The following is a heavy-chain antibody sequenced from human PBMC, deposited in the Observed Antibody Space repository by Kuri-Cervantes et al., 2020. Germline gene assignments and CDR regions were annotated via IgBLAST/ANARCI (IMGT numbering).Heavy chain of an antibody. CDR1: GYSISSGYY. Sequence: GSLRLSCAVSGYSISSGYYWGWIRQPPGKGLEWIGEIYYSGSANYNPSLKSRVTISIDKSRTQFSLKLNSVTAADTAVYYCARVLSSYWSFDYWGQGILVTVSS. D-gene: IGHD6-13*01. V-gene: IGHV4-38-2*01. CDR3: ARVLSSYWSFDY. J-gene: IGHJ4*02. CDR2: IYYSGSA.